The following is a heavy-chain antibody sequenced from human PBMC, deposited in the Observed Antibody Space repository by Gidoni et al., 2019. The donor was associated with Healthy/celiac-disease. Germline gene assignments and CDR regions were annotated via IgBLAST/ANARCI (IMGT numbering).Heavy chain of an antibody. Sequence: QGQLVESGGGVAQPGRPLRPSCAASGLTISSYGMQCVRQAPGKGLVWVAVISYDGSNKYYAVSVKGRFTISRDNSKNTLYLQMNSLRAEDTAVYDCASAPTYSSSSGIDYWGQGTLVTVSS. D-gene: IGHD6-6*01. J-gene: IGHJ4*02. V-gene: IGHV3-30*03. CDR2: ISYDGSNK. CDR1: GLTISSYG. CDR3: ASAPTYSSSSGIDY.